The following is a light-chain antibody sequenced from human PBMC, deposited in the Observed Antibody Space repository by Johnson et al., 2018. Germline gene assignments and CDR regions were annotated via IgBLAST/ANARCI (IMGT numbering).Light chain of an antibody. V-gene: IGLV1-51*02. CDR3: GTWDSSLSAGNA. J-gene: IGLJ1*01. CDR2: ENN. CDR1: SSNIGNNY. Sequence: QSVLTQPPSVSAAPGQKVTISCSGSSSNIGNNYVSWYQQLPGTAPKLLIYENNKRPSGIPDRFSGSKSGPSATLGITGLQTGDEADYYCGTWDSSLSAGNAFGTGTKVTVL.